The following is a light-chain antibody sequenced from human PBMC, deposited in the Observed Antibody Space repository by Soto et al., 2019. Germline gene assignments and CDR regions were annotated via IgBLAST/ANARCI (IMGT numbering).Light chain of an antibody. CDR1: HSISSW. J-gene: IGKJ2*01. CDR3: QQYSGHLYT. Sequence: DIEMTQSPSTLSASVGDRVTITCRASHSISSWLAWYQQKPGKAPKLLIYDASSLEIGVPSRFSGSGSGTDFSLTSSSLQPDDFATCYWQQYSGHLYTFGQGTKLEIK. V-gene: IGKV1-5*01. CDR2: DAS.